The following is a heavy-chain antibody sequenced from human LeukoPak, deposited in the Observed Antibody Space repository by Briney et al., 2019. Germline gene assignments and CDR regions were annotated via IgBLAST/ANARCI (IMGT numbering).Heavy chain of an antibody. CDR1: GITFSSFG. CDR2: ISYDGNNK. J-gene: IGHJ4*02. CDR3: AKDRYYYGSGTYPLDY. V-gene: IGHV3-30*18. D-gene: IGHD3-10*01. Sequence: GGSLRLSCAASGITFSSFGMRWARQAPGKGLEWLAIISYDGNNKYYADSVKGRFTISRDNSKNTVYLQMNSLRAEDTAVYYCAKDRYYYGSGTYPLDYWGQGTLVTVSS.